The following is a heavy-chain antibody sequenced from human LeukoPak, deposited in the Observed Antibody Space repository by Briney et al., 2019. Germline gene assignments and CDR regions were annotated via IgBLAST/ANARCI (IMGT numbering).Heavy chain of an antibody. Sequence: PSQTLSLTCTVSGGSISSGSYYWSWIRQPAGRGLEWIGRIYTSGSTNYNPSLKSRVTISVDTSKNQFSLKLSSVTAADTAVYYCAREKRYCSSTSCYGLDYWGQGTLVTVSS. CDR3: AREKRYCSSTSCYGLDY. J-gene: IGHJ4*02. V-gene: IGHV4-61*02. CDR2: IYTSGST. D-gene: IGHD2-2*01. CDR1: GGSISSGSYY.